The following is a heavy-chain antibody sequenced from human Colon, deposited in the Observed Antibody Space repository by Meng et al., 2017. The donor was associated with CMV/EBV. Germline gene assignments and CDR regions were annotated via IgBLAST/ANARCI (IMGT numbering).Heavy chain of an antibody. D-gene: IGHD3-10*01. V-gene: IGHV3-23*01. CDR2: ISYTDGRA. CDR1: GIMVSDSG. J-gene: IGHJ3*02. CDR3: VRGSSRGGTDAFDI. Sequence: GESLKISCAASGIMVSDSGMNWVRQAPGKGLEWVSGISYTDGRAYYRDSVKGRLTVFRDIAKNTLYLQMSSLSAEDTAVYYCVRGSSRGGTDAFDIWGRGTMVTVSS.